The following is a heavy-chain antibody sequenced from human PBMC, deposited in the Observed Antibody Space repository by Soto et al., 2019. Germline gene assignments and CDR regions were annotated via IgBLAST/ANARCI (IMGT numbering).Heavy chain of an antibody. D-gene: IGHD6-6*01. CDR2: IDSRGRTL. CDR3: ARQAARNYIDS. CDR1: GFSFGDYY. J-gene: IGHJ4*02. V-gene: IGHV3-11*01. Sequence: QVHLVESGGGLVKPGGSLRLSCSASGFSFGDYYMSWIRHTPGRGLEWLSYIDSRGRTLSYADSVKGRFTISRDNAKNSLYLQMNSLRADDTAVYYCARQAARNYIDSWGQGTLVTVSS.